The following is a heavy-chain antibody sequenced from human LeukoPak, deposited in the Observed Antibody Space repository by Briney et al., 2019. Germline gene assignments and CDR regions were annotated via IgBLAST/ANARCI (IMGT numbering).Heavy chain of an antibody. J-gene: IGHJ5*02. CDR1: GFTFSNYW. Sequence: GGSLRLSCAASGFTFSNYWMSCVRQAPGKGLEWVANIKQDGSEKYYVDSVKGRFTISRDNAKNSLYLLMNSLRGEDTAVYYCARDLATAGKFDPWGQGTLVTVSS. CDR2: IKQDGSEK. D-gene: IGHD6-13*01. V-gene: IGHV3-7*04. CDR3: ARDLATAGKFDP.